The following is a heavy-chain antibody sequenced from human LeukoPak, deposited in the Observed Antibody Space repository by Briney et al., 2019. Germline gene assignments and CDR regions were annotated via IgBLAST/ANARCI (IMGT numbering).Heavy chain of an antibody. D-gene: IGHD3-22*01. Sequence: GGSLRLSCAASRFTFSVYAMTWVRQAPGKGLEWVSGISGSGGSTYYADSVKGRFTISRDNSKNTLYLQMNSLRAEDTAVYYCANSQRITMILDVTAWTFDIWGQGTMVTVSS. CDR2: ISGSGGST. V-gene: IGHV3-23*01. CDR3: ANSQRITMILDVTAWTFDI. J-gene: IGHJ3*02. CDR1: RFTFSVYA.